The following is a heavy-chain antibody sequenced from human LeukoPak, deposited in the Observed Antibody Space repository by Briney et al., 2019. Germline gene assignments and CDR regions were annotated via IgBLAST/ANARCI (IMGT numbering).Heavy chain of an antibody. J-gene: IGHJ3*02. CDR2: IDYNDNT. Sequence: GGSLRLSCAVSGITVSVNYMSWVRQAPGKGLEWVSVIDYNDNTNYAGSVKGRFTISRDNSKNTLYLKMNSLRAENTAVYYCARPHSISFFYVFVMWGQGTTVIVSS. CDR1: GITVSVNY. V-gene: IGHV3-66*04. CDR3: ARPHSISFFYVFVM. D-gene: IGHD3-3*02.